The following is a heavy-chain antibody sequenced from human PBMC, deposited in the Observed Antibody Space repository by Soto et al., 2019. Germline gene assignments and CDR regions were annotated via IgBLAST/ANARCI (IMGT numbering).Heavy chain of an antibody. V-gene: IGHV3-21*06. Sequence: EVQVVESGGGLFSPGGSRRLSGTSTFRRYTRNGARQAPGKGLGGVASIGSVGAYIKYAESVKGRFTISKDNAKNSLHLQMNSLRAEDTAIYHCARDQGGSYDSWFDPWGQGTLVTVSS. CDR3: ARDQGGSYDSWFDP. CDR1: FRRYT. D-gene: IGHD1-26*01. J-gene: IGHJ5*02. CDR2: IGSVGAYI.